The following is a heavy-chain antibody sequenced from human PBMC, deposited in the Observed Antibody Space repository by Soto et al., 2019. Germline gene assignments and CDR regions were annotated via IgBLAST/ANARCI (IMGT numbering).Heavy chain of an antibody. CDR3: ATSPTVVIRYFDY. Sequence: SVKVSCKASGGTFSSYAISWVRQAPGQGLEWMGGIIPIFGTANYAQKFQGRVTITADESTSTAYMELSSLRSEDTAVYYCATSPTVVIRYFDYWGQGTLVTSPQ. CDR1: GGTFSSYA. V-gene: IGHV1-69*13. CDR2: IIPIFGTA. D-gene: IGHD4-17*01. J-gene: IGHJ4*02.